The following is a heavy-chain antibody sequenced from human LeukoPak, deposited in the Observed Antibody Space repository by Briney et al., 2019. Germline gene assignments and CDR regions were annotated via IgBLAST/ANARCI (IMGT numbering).Heavy chain of an antibody. CDR1: GFSLSTSGAG. V-gene: IGHV2-5*02. CDR2: IYWGDDK. D-gene: IGHD3-10*01. CDR3: AHSEDYYGSVDAFGV. J-gene: IGHJ3*01. Sequence: SGPTLVNPTQTLTLTCTFSGFSLSTSGAGVGWIRQPPGKALEWLAFIYWGDDKRYSPSLKSRLTITKDTSKNQVVLTMTNMDPVDTATYYCAHSEDYYGSVDAFGVWGQGTMVTVSS.